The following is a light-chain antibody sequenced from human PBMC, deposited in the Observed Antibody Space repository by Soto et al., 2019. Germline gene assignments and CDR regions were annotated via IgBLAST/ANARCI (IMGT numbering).Light chain of an antibody. J-gene: IGKJ5*01. CDR3: QQRSNWPPIT. Sequence: EIVLTQSPGTLFLSPGERATLSCRASQSLSNYLVWYQQTPGQAPRLLIYDTSRRATDVPARFSGSGSGTDFTLTISSLEPEDFAVYYCQQRSNWPPITFGQGTRLEIK. CDR2: DTS. CDR1: QSLSNY. V-gene: IGKV3-11*01.